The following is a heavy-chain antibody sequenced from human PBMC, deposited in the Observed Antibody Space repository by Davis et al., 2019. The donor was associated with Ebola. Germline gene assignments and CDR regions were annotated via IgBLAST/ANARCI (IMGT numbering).Heavy chain of an antibody. D-gene: IGHD3-22*01. CDR1: GYTFTGYY. Sequence: ASVKVSCKASGYTFTGYYMHWVRQAPGQGLEWMGWINPNSGGTNYAQKFQGRVTMTRDTSISTAYMELSRLRSDDTAVYYCARRGSSGYQPPYYYMDVWGKGTTVTVSS. CDR2: INPNSGGT. V-gene: IGHV1-2*02. J-gene: IGHJ6*03. CDR3: ARRGSSGYQPPYYYMDV.